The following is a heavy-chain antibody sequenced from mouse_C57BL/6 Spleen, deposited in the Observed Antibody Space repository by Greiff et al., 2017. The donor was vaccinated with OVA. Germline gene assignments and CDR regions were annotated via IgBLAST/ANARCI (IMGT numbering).Heavy chain of an antibody. J-gene: IGHJ4*01. CDR3: AREGTVVAPGAMDY. CDR2: INPSNGGT. D-gene: IGHD1-1*01. Sequence: QVHVKQPGTELVKPGASVKLSCKASGYTFTSYWMHWVKQRPGQGLEWIGNINPSNGGTNYNEKFKSKATLTVDKSSSTAYMQLSSLTSEDSAVYYCAREGTVVAPGAMDYWGQGTSVTVSA. CDR1: GYTFTSYW. V-gene: IGHV1-53*01.